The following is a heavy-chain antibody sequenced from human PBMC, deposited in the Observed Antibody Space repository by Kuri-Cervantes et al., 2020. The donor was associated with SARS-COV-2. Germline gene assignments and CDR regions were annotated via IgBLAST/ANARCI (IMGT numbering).Heavy chain of an antibody. CDR3: ARGRSDSRRWWLPGI. J-gene: IGHJ4*02. D-gene: IGHD5-12*01. CDR1: GGSISSGGYS. V-gene: IGHV4-30-2*01. CDR2: IYQSGST. Sequence: SETLSLTCAVSGGSISSGGYSWNWIRQPPGKGLEWIGYIYQSGSTFYNPSLKSRVTISVDTSKNQFSLKLSSVTAADTAAYYCARGRSDSRRWWLPGIWGQGTLVTVSS.